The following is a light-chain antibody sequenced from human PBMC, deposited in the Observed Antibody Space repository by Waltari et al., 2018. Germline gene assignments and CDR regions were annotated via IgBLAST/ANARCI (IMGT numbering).Light chain of an antibody. J-gene: IGKJ2*01. CDR2: TAS. Sequence: DLQLTQSPSFVSASVGDSVPIPCRARQGISSRLAWYQQKPGKAPKLLIYTASTLQSGVPSRFSGSGSGTEFTLIITTLQPEDFATYFCLQAYSFPRTFGQGTKLEIK. V-gene: IGKV1-12*01. CDR1: QGISSR. CDR3: LQAYSFPRT.